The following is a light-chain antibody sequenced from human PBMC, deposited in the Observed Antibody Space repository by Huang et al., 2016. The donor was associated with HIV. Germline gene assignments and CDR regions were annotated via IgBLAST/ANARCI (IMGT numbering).Light chain of an antibody. CDR2: EVS. J-gene: IGKJ4*01. CDR1: QSLLHRDGETY. CDR3: MQRTQRPLT. Sequence: DIVMTQTPLSLSVPPGQPASISCKSSQSLLHRDGETYLYWYLHKPGQSPQLLIYEVSNRFSGVPDRFSGSGSGTDFTLRISRVEAEDVGVYYCMQRTQRPLTFGGGTKVEIK. V-gene: IGKV2D-29*02.